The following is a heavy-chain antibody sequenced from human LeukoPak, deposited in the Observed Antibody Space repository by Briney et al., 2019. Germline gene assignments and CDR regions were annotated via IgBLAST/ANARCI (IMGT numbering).Heavy chain of an antibody. V-gene: IGHV3-21*01. CDR2: ISSSSSYI. D-gene: IGHD3-3*01. CDR1: GFIFSTYN. CDR3: ASRIFGVVTGDY. Sequence: GGSLRLSCAASGFIFSTYNMAWVRQAPGKGLEWVSSISSSSSYIYYADSVKGRFTISRDNAKNSLYLQMNSLRAEDTAVYYCASRIFGVVTGDYWGQGTLVTVSS. J-gene: IGHJ4*02.